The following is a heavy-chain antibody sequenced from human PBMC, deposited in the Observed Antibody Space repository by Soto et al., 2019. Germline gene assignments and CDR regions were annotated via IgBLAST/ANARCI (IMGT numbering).Heavy chain of an antibody. V-gene: IGHV1-69*12. D-gene: IGHD2-2*01. CDR1: GGTFSSYA. CDR3: EGQPEKTRIYYYSGMDV. CDR2: IIPIFGTA. J-gene: IGHJ6*02. Sequence: QVQLVQSGAEVKKPGSSVKVSCKASGGTFSSYAISWVRQAPGQGLEWMGGIIPIFGTANYAQKFQGRVTITADESTSTANMELRSRRSEYPDVYYCEGQPEKTRIYYYSGMDVWGQGATVTVSS.